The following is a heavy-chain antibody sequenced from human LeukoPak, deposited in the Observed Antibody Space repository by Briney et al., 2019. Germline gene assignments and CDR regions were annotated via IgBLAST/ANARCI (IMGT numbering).Heavy chain of an antibody. D-gene: IGHD3-10*01. Sequence: PGGSLRLSCAASGFTFSNYAMTWVRQAPGKGLEWVSSISGSGDSAYFTASPKGRFTISRDNSKNSLYLQMNDLRAEDTAVYFCAKGLYGSGSSDYWGRGTLVTVSS. CDR2: ISGSGDSA. CDR3: AKGLYGSGSSDY. V-gene: IGHV3-23*01. J-gene: IGHJ4*02. CDR1: GFTFSNYA.